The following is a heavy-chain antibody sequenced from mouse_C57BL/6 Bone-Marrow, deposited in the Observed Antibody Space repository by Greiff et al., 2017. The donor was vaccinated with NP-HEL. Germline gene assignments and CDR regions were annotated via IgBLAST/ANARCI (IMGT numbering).Heavy chain of an antibody. D-gene: IGHD1-1*01. J-gene: IGHJ4*01. V-gene: IGHV1-80*01. CDR2: IYPGDGDT. CDR1: GYAFSNYW. Sequence: VQLQQSGAELVKPGASVKISCKASGYAFSNYWMNWVKQRPEKGLEWIGQIYPGDGDTNYNGKFKGKATLTADKSSTTAYMQLTSLTSEDSAVYFCARGDYGSSRFGFAMDYWGQGTSVTVSS. CDR3: ARGDYGSSRFGFAMDY.